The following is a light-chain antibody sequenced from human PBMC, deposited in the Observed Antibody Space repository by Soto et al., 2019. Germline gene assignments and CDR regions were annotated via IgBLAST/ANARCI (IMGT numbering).Light chain of an antibody. CDR2: DVS. Sequence: QSALTQPRSLSGSPGQSVTISCTGTSNDVGGYNFVSWYQQHPGKVPKLIIYDVSLRPSGVPDRFSASKSGITASLTISGLQAEDEADYYCCSYAGSGTHVVFGGGTKLTVL. V-gene: IGLV2-11*01. CDR3: CSYAGSGTHVV. CDR1: SNDVGGYNF. J-gene: IGLJ2*01.